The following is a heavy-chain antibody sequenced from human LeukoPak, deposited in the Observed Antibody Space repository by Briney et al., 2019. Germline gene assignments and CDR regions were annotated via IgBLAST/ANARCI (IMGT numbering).Heavy chain of an antibody. CDR1: RYRLTKYG. CDR3: ARGIIGYYFDY. D-gene: IGHD2-15*01. J-gene: IGHJ4*02. Sequence: ASVTVSYMHSRYRLTKYGIRWLHQAPGQGLEWMGWISAYNGNTNYAQRLQGRVTMTTDTSTSTAYMELRSLRSDDTAVYYCARGIIGYYFDYWGQGTLVTVSS. V-gene: IGHV1-18*01. CDR2: ISAYNGNT.